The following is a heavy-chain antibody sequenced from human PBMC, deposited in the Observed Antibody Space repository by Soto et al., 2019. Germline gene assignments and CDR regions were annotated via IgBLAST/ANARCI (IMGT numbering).Heavy chain of an antibody. J-gene: IGHJ5*02. Sequence: GGSLRLSCAASGFTFSSSDMNWVRQAPGKGLEWVSSISSSSSSIYYADSVKGRFTISRDNAKNSLYLQMNSLRAEDTAVYYCARDPGIAAALNWFDPWGQGPLVTVSS. CDR2: ISSSSSSI. V-gene: IGHV3-21*01. D-gene: IGHD6-13*01. CDR3: ARDPGIAAALNWFDP. CDR1: GFTFSSSD.